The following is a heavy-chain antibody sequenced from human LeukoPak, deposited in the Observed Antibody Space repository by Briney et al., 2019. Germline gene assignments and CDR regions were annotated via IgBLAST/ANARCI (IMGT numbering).Heavy chain of an antibody. J-gene: IGHJ4*02. CDR2: INSDGSST. CDR1: GFTFSTYW. CDR3: ARDRLSHFDY. Sequence: GGSLRLSCAASGFTFSTYWMHWVRQAPGKGLVWVSGINSDGSSTRYADSVKGRFTISRDNAKTTLYLQMNSLRAEDTAVYYCARDRLSHFDYWGQGTLVTVSS. D-gene: IGHD2/OR15-2a*01. V-gene: IGHV3-74*01.